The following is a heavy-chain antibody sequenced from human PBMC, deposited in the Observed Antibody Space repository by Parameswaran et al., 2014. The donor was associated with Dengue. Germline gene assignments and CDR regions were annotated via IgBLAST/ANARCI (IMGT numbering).Heavy chain of an antibody. CDR3: AKWYMTSDWYGGFFDY. V-gene: IGHV3-23*01. J-gene: IGHJ4*02. Sequence: VRQMPGKGLEWVSAIRGSDVRTYYADSVKGRFTLSRDNSKNMVYLQMNNLRAEDTAVYYCAKWYMTSDWYGGFFDYWGQGILVTVSS. D-gene: IGHD6-19*01. CDR2: IRGSDVRT.